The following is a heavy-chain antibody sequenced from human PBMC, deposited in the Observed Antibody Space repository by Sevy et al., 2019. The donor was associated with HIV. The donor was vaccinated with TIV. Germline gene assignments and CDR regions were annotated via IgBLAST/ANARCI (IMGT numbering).Heavy chain of an antibody. D-gene: IGHD2-21*02. Sequence: GGSLRLSCAASGFTFSSYALLWVRQAPGKVLEWVSLISYDGSKKYYSDSVKGRFAISRDESKTTLFLQMNSLRSEDTAIYYCARVGVSYCTDDCYHRFDYWGRGTLVTVSS. CDR2: ISYDGSKK. CDR1: GFTFSSYA. CDR3: ARVGVSYCTDDCYHRFDY. J-gene: IGHJ4*02. V-gene: IGHV3-30*09.